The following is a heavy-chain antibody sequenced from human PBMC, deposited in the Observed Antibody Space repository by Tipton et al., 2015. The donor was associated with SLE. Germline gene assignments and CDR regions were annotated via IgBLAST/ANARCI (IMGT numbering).Heavy chain of an antibody. CDR2: VYFGGST. D-gene: IGHD3/OR15-3a*01. J-gene: IGHJ4*02. CDR3: ARAMAWTGDPLHFDY. V-gene: IGHV4-4*07. Sequence: TLSLTCTVSGGSLRSYYWTWIRQPAGKGLEWIGRVYFGGSTNYNPSLKSRVAISLDTSKNQFSLKLKSVTAADTAVYFCARAMAWTGDPLHFDYWGQGRLVTVSS. CDR1: GGSLRSYY.